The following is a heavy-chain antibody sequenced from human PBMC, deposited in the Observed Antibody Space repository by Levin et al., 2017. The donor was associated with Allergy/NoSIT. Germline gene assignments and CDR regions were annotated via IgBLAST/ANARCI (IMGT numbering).Heavy chain of an antibody. CDR1: GGSISDDSYY. CDR2: IYYDGSA. Sequence: GSLRLSCTVSGGSISDDSYYWAWVRQPPGKGLEWVGSIYYDGSAYYNPSRKTRLTISVDTSKNQFSLRANSVIAADTAVYDCAGEPNSPYYYHYGLDVWGPGTTVTVSS. CDR3: AGEPNSPYYYHYGLDV. D-gene: IGHD2/OR15-2a*01. J-gene: IGHJ6*02. V-gene: IGHV4-39*07.